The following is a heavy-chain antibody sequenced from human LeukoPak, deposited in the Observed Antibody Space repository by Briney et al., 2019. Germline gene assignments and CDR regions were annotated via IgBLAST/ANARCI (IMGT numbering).Heavy chain of an antibody. CDR3: ARAADYGDSNFDY. Sequence: PSETLSLTCTVSGGSISTHYWSWIRQPAGKGLEWIGRIYPGAGTDYNPSLKSRVTISVDTSKNHFSLTLTSVTAADTAVYFCARAADYGDSNFDYWGQGTLVTVSS. D-gene: IGHD4-17*01. V-gene: IGHV4-4*07. CDR2: IYPGAGT. J-gene: IGHJ4*02. CDR1: GGSISTHY.